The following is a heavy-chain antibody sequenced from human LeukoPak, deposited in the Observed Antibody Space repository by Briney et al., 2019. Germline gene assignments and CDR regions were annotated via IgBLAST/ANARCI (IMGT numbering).Heavy chain of an antibody. CDR2: INQEGNDK. CDR1: GYTFSRYW. CDR3: ARGGWYGFDP. J-gene: IGHJ5*02. V-gene: IGHV3-7*01. D-gene: IGHD6-19*01. Sequence: GGSLRLSCAASGYTFSRYWMSWVRQAPGKGLEWVANINQEGNDKYYVDSVKGRFTISRDNAKNSLYLQMNSLRAEDTALYYCARGGWYGFDPWGQGTLVTVSS.